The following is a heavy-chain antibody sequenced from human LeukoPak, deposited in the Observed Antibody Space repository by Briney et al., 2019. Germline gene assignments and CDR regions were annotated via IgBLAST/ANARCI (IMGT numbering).Heavy chain of an antibody. D-gene: IGHD1-26*01. V-gene: IGHV3-74*01. Sequence: PGGSLRLSCTASGFTFSSCWMHWVRQAPGKGLVWVSRITSDGSSTSHADSVKGRFTISRDNAKNTLYLQMNSLRAEDTAVYYCSRGVGATDSWGQGTLVTVSS. CDR2: ITSDGSST. J-gene: IGHJ4*02. CDR1: GFTFSSCW. CDR3: SRGVGATDS.